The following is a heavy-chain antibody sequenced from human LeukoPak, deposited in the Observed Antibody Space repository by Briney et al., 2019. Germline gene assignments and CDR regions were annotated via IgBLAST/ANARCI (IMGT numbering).Heavy chain of an antibody. V-gene: IGHV3-23*01. CDR3: AKDLTRHYYGSGSYRDY. D-gene: IGHD3-10*01. CDR2: ISGSGGST. Sequence: PGGPLRLSCAASGFTFSSYAMSWVRQAPGKGLEWVSAISGSGGSTYYADSVKGRFTISRDNSKNTLYLQMNSLRAEDTAVYYCAKDLTRHYYGSGSYRDYWGQGTLVTVSS. J-gene: IGHJ4*02. CDR1: GFTFSSYA.